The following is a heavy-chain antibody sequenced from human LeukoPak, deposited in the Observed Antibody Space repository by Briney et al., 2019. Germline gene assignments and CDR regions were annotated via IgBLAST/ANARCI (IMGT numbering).Heavy chain of an antibody. CDR3: AIDPQYQLLGRNWFDP. CDR1: GYTFSTYG. D-gene: IGHD2-2*01. Sequence: RASVKVSCKASGYTFSTYGISWVRQAPGQGLEWMGGIIPIFGTANYAQKFQGRVTITADESTSTAYMELSSLRSEDTAVYYCAIDPQYQLLGRNWFDPWGQGTLVTVSS. V-gene: IGHV1-69*13. CDR2: IIPIFGTA. J-gene: IGHJ5*02.